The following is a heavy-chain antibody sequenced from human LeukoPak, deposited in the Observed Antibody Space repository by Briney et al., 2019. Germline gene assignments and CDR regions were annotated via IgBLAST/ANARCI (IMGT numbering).Heavy chain of an antibody. J-gene: IGHJ4*02. Sequence: GGSLRLSCAASGFTFSSYWMHWVRQAPGKGLVWVSRISPDRSSTIYADSVKGRFTISRDNAKNMLYLQVNSLRAEDTAVYYCARVQDIAVTGLAYWGQGTLVTVSS. D-gene: IGHD6-19*01. V-gene: IGHV3-74*01. CDR2: ISPDRSST. CDR3: ARVQDIAVTGLAY. CDR1: GFTFSSYW.